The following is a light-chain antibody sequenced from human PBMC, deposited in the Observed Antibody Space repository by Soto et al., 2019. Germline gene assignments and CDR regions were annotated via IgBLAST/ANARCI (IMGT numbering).Light chain of an antibody. J-gene: IGKJ1*01. CDR1: QSINSN. Sequence: IVMTQSPATLSVSLGERATLSCRASQSINSNLAWYQQKPGQAPRLLMFRASIRAAGFPARFSGSGSGTEFNITISRLEPEDFAVYYCQQYGSSPPWTFGQGTKVDIK. V-gene: IGKV3-15*01. CDR3: QQYGSSPPWT. CDR2: RAS.